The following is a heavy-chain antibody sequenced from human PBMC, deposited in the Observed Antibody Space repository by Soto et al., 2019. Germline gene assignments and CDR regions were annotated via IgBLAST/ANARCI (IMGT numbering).Heavy chain of an antibody. D-gene: IGHD3-10*01. CDR1: GFTFSNYG. CDR3: ASPYGSGPFFSYFGMDV. CDR2: IWYDGRNN. V-gene: IGHV3-33*01. J-gene: IGHJ6*02. Sequence: QVQLVESGGGVVQPGRSLRLSCAASGFTFSNYGIHWVRQAPGKGLELLAFIWYDGRNNYYADSVKGRFTISRDNSKNTVYLLRNCLRGEDTAMYYWASPYGSGPFFSYFGMDVWGQGTTVTVS.